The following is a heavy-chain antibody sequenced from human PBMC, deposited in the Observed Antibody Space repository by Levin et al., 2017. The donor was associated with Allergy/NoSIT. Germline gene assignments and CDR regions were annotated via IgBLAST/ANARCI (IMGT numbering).Heavy chain of an antibody. Sequence: SETLSLTCTVSGGSISSSTYYWGWIRQLPGKGLEWIGSIYYSGSTYYNPSLKSRVTISVDTSKNQSSLKLSSVTAADTAMYYCARDLRFTMLRGVIKGGYYFDYWGQGTLVTVSS. J-gene: IGHJ4*02. CDR1: GGSISSSTYY. D-gene: IGHD3-10*01. CDR3: ARDLRFTMLRGVIKGGYYFDY. CDR2: IYYSGST. V-gene: IGHV4-39*07.